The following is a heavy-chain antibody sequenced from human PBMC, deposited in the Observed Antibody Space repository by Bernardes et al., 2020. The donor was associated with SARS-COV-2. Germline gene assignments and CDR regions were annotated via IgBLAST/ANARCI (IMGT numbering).Heavy chain of an antibody. CDR1: GFTFSSYC. V-gene: IGHV3-7*04. CDR2: IKQDGSKK. CDR3: ASDRMQDGMDV. Sequence: GGSLGLSCAASGFTFSSYCMSWVRQAPGKGLEWVANIKQDGSKKYYVDSVKGRFTISRDNAKNSLYLQMNSLRAEDTAVYYCASDRMQDGMDVWGQGTTVTVSS. J-gene: IGHJ6*02.